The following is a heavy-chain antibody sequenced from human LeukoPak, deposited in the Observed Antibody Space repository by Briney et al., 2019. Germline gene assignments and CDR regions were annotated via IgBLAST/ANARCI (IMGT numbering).Heavy chain of an antibody. D-gene: IGHD2-2*01. CDR1: GGSISSHY. CDR2: IYSTGST. CDR3: ARDGYCSSSTRYDY. J-gene: IGHJ4*02. V-gene: IGHV4-4*07. Sequence: PSETLSLSCTVSGGSISSHYWSWIRQPAGKGLEWVGRIYSTGSTNYNPPLKSRVTMSVDTSKNQFSLKLSSVTAADTAVYYCARDGYCSSSTRYDYWGQGTLVTVYS.